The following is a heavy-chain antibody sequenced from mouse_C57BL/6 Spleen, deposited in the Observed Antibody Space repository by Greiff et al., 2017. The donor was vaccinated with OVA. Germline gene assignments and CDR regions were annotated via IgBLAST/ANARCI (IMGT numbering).Heavy chain of an antibody. CDR1: GYSITSGYY. J-gene: IGHJ1*03. Sequence: ESGPGLVKPSQSLSLTCSVTGYSITSGYYWNWIRQFPGNKLEWMGYISYDGSNNYNPSLKNRISITRDTSKNQFFLKLNSVTTEDTATYYCARAPNYYGSSWYFDVWGTGTTVTVSS. CDR3: ARAPNYYGSSWYFDV. D-gene: IGHD1-1*01. CDR2: ISYDGSN. V-gene: IGHV3-6*01.